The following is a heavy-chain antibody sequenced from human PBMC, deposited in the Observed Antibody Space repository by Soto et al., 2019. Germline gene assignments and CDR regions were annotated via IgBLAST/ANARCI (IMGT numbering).Heavy chain of an antibody. CDR3: ARDRTDSGYYTNWLDP. Sequence: VDLSWDGCGGVEGGSARTWVGQSNEQGLEWVGRIIPIFGTTNYAQNLQGRVTISADKSTLTSYMELHSLTSDDTALYYCARDRTDSGYYTNWLDPWGQGTQVTVSS. V-gene: IGHV1-69*06. J-gene: IGHJ5*02. CDR2: IIPIFGTT. CDR1: GGVEGGSA. D-gene: IGHD3-22*01.